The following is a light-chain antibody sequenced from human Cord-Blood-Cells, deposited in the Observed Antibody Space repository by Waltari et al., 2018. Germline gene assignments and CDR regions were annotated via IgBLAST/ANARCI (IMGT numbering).Light chain of an antibody. CDR2: GKN. Sequence: SSELTQDPAVSVALGQTVRITCQGDSLRSYYASWYQQKPGQAPVLVIYGKNNRPSWIPDRFSGSSSVNTASLTITGAQAEDEADYYCNSRDGSGNISVFGGGTKLTVL. J-gene: IGLJ3*02. V-gene: IGLV3-19*01. CDR3: NSRDGSGNISV. CDR1: SLRSYY.